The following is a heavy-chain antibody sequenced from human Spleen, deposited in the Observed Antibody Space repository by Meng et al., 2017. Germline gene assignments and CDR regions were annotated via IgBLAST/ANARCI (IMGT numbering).Heavy chain of an antibody. CDR2: INSDGSST. CDR3: ARVDTSGYFEH. Sequence: GESLKISCAASGFTFSSYWMHWVRQPPGKGLVWLSLINSDGSSTNYADSVKGRFTISRDNAKNTLYLQMNSLRAEDTAVYYCARVDTSGYFEHWGQGTLVTVSS. CDR1: GFTFSSYW. J-gene: IGHJ4*02. V-gene: IGHV3-74*01. D-gene: IGHD3-22*01.